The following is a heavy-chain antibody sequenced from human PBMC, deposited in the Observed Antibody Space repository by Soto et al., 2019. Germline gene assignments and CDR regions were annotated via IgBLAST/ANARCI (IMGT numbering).Heavy chain of an antibody. CDR3: ARGLSSIFGVLINPLDY. J-gene: IGHJ4*02. CDR1: GFTFSSYA. CDR2: ISYDGSNK. V-gene: IGHV3-30-3*01. Sequence: PGGSLRLSCAASGFTFSSYAMHWVRQAPGKGLEWVAVISYDGSNKYYADSVKGRFTISRDNSKNTLYLQMNSLRAEDTAVYYCARGLSSIFGVLINPLDYWGKGTLVTVAS. D-gene: IGHD3-3*01.